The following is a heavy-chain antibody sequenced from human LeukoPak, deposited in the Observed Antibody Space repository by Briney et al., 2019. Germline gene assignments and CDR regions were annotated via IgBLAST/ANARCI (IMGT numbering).Heavy chain of an antibody. CDR2: IKEDGSKQ. CDR3: ARDPGRQYSSIADV. J-gene: IGHJ6*02. D-gene: IGHD6-19*01. Sequence: GGSLRLSCAASGFSFSSYWMNWVRRAPGRGLERLANIKEDGSKQYYVDSVKGRFTISRDNAKNSLYLQMDSLRAEDTAVYYCARDPGRQYSSIADVWGQGTTVTVSS. CDR1: GFSFSSYW. V-gene: IGHV3-7*03.